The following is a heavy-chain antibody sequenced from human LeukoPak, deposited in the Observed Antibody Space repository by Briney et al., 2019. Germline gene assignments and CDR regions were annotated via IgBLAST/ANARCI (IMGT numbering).Heavy chain of an antibody. D-gene: IGHD2-15*01. CDR1: GFTFSSYS. CDR2: TSSSSSYI. V-gene: IGHV3-21*01. CDR3: ARVMSRVVGFDY. Sequence: AGGSLRLSCAASGFTFSSYSMNWVRQAPGKGLEWVSSTSSSSSYIYYADSVKGRFTISRDNAKNSLYLQMNSLRAEDTAVYYCARVMSRVVGFDYWGQGTLVTVSS. J-gene: IGHJ4*02.